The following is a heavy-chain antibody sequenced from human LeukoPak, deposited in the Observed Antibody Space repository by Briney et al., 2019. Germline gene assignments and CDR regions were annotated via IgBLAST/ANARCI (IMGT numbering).Heavy chain of an antibody. V-gene: IGHV1-18*01. CDR3: ARDYGGNTGDD. CDR1: GYTFTSYG. J-gene: IGHJ4*02. D-gene: IGHD4-23*01. Sequence: ASVKVSCKASGYTFTSYGISWVRQAPGQGLEWMGWISAYNGNTNYAQKLQGRVTITADESTSTAYMELSSLRSDDTAVYYCARDYGGNTGDDWGQGTLVTVSS. CDR2: ISAYNGNT.